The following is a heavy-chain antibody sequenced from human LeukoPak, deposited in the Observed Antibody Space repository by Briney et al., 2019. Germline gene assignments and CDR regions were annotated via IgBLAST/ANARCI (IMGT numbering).Heavy chain of an antibody. CDR2: INAGNGNT. D-gene: IGHD6-13*01. CDR1: GYTFTSYA. Sequence: ASVTVSFTASGYTFTSYAMHWVRQAPGQRLEWMGWINAGNGNTKYSQKFQGRVTITRDTSASTAYMELSSLRSEDTAVYYCAREGYSSSWYDYWGQGTLVTVSS. CDR3: AREGYSSSWYDY. J-gene: IGHJ4*02. V-gene: IGHV1-3*01.